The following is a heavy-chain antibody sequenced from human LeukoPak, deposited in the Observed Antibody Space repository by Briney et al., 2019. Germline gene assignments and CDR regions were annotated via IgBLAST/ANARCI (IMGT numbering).Heavy chain of an antibody. V-gene: IGHV1-24*01. CDR1: GYTLTELS. Sequence: ASVKVSCKVSGYTLTELSMHWVRQAPGKGLEWMGGFDPEDGETIYAQKFRGRVTMTEDTSTDTAYMELSSLRSEDTAVYYCATASNYYDSSVVDYWGQGTLVTVSS. CDR3: ATASNYYDSSVVDY. J-gene: IGHJ4*02. D-gene: IGHD3-22*01. CDR2: FDPEDGET.